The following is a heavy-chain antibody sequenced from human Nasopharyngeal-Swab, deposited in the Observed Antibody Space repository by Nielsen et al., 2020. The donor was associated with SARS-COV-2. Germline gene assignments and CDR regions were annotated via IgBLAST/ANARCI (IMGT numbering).Heavy chain of an antibody. J-gene: IGHJ4*02. Sequence: SETLSLTCAVYGGSFSGYYWGWIRQPPGKGLEWIGEINHSGSTNYNPSLKSRVTISVDTSKNQFSLKLSSVTAADTAVYYCARGRRSWSAKPFDYWGQGTLVTVSS. CDR3: ARGRRSWSAKPFDY. D-gene: IGHD3-3*01. CDR2: INHSGST. CDR1: GGSFSGYY. V-gene: IGHV4-34*01.